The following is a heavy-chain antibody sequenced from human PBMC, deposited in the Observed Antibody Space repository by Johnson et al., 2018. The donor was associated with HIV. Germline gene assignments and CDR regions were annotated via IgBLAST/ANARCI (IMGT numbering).Heavy chain of an antibody. CDR1: GFTFSDYD. Sequence: VQLMESGGGLVQPGGSLRLSCAASGFTFSDYDMHWVRQTTGKVLEWVSAIGIAGDTYYPGSVKGRFTISRENAKNSFYLQMNSLRAEDTAVHYCAKEGTLWFGELYDAFDIWGQGTMVTVSS. D-gene: IGHD3-10*01. CDR2: IGIAGDT. J-gene: IGHJ3*02. CDR3: AKEGTLWFGELYDAFDI. V-gene: IGHV3-13*01.